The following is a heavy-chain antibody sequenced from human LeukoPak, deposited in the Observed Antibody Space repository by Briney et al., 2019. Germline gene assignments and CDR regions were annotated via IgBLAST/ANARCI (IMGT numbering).Heavy chain of an antibody. D-gene: IGHD3-22*01. Sequence: GGSLRLSCAASGFIVSRNYMSWVRQAPGKGLEWVSIIYSGVNTYYPDSVKGRFTISRDNSKNTVYLQMNSLRAEDTAVYYCARGASSGFSDAFDVWGQGTKVTVSS. V-gene: IGHV3-53*01. CDR2: IYSGVNT. J-gene: IGHJ3*01. CDR3: ARGASSGFSDAFDV. CDR1: GFIVSRNY.